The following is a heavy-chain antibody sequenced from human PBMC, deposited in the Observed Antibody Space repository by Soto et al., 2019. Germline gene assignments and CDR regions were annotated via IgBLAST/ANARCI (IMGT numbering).Heavy chain of an antibody. V-gene: IGHV1-69*12. Sequence: QVQLVQSGAEVKKPGSSVKVSCKASGGTFSSYAINWVRQAPGQGLEWMGGIIPIFGTADYAQKFQGRVTITADEPTTTAYIPLSSLRSEDTAVYYCASVAAKYYYYGMGVWGQGTTVTVSS. CDR1: GGTFSSYA. J-gene: IGHJ6*02. D-gene: IGHD1-26*01. CDR3: ASVAAKYYYYGMGV. CDR2: IIPIFGTA.